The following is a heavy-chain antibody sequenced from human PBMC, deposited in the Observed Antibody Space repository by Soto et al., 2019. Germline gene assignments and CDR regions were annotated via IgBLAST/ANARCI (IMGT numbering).Heavy chain of an antibody. D-gene: IGHD3-22*01. V-gene: IGHV3-74*01. Sequence: EVQLVESGGDLVQPGGSLRLSCAASGFTFSTYWMHWVRQAPGKGLLWVSRIKTDGTYATYADSVKGRFTICRGNAKNTLYLQMNSLRVEGAAVYYCAAGGSGYYANWGQGALVTVSS. J-gene: IGHJ4*02. CDR1: GFTFSTYW. CDR3: AAGGSGYYAN. CDR2: IKTDGTYA.